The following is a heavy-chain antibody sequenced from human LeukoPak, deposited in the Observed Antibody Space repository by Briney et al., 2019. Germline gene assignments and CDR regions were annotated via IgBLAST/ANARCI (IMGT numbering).Heavy chain of an antibody. CDR1: GFTFSSHS. CDR3: ATSGGEIGESFNVYYFDY. J-gene: IGHJ4*02. CDR2: ISFDGSSK. Sequence: GGSLRLSCAASGFTFSSHSMHWVRQAPGKGLEWVASISFDGSSKSYADSVKGRFTISRDNSKNTLFLQMNSLRAEDTAVYYCATSGGEIGESFNVYYFDYWGQGTLVTVSS. V-gene: IGHV3-30-3*01. D-gene: IGHD3-10*01.